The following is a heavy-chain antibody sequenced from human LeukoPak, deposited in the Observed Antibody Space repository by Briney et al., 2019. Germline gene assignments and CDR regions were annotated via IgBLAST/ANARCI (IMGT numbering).Heavy chain of an antibody. CDR1: GGSISSYY. CDR2: IYYSGST. V-gene: IGHV4-59*12. D-gene: IGHD1-26*01. CDR3: ARRELLGYYYYYMDV. Sequence: SETLSLTCTVSGGSISSYYWSWIRQPPGKGLEWIGYIYYSGSTKYNPSLKSRVTISVDTSKNQFSLKLSSVTAADTAVYYCARRELLGYYYYYMDVWGKGTTVTISS. J-gene: IGHJ6*03.